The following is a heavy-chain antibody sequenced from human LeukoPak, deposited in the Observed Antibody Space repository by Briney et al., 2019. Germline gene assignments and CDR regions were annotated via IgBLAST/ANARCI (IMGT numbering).Heavy chain of an antibody. Sequence: GGSLRLSCAASGFTFSSYSMNWVRQAPGKGLEWVSSISSSSSYIYYADSVKGRFTISRDNAKNSLYLQMNSLRAEDTAVYYCARHLSGVTGYTYGRGIDYWGQGTLVTVSS. CDR3: ARHLSGVTGYTYGRGIDY. J-gene: IGHJ4*02. CDR1: GFTFSSYS. D-gene: IGHD5-18*01. CDR2: ISSSSSYI. V-gene: IGHV3-21*01.